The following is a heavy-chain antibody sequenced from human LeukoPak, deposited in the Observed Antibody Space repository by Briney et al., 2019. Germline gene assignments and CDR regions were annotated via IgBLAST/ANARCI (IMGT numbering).Heavy chain of an antibody. J-gene: IGHJ3*02. D-gene: IGHD6-19*01. CDR3: ARSTSIAVAGRAFDI. Sequence: PGGSLRLSCAASGFTFSNAWMSWVRQAPGKGLEWVGRIKSKTDGGTTDYAAPVKGRFTISRDDSKNTLYLQMNSLRAEDTAVYYCARSTSIAVAGRAFDIWGQGTMVTVSS. CDR2: IKSKTDGGTT. CDR1: GFTFSNAW. V-gene: IGHV3-15*01.